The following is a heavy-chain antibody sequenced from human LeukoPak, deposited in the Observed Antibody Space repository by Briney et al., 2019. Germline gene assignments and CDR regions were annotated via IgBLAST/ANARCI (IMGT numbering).Heavy chain of an antibody. V-gene: IGHV1-18*01. D-gene: IGHD3-22*01. J-gene: IGHJ4*02. Sequence: VSCXAXXYTFTXXGISWVRQAPGQGLEWMGWISAYNGNTNYAQKLQGRVTMTTDTSTSTAYMELRSLRSDDTAVYYCARDLYSSGYYYWSYYFDYWGQGTLVTVSS. CDR1: XYTFTXXG. CDR2: ISAYNGNT. CDR3: ARDLYSSGYYYWSYYFDY.